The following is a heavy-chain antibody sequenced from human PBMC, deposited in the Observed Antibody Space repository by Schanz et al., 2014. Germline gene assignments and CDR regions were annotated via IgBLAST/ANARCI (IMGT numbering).Heavy chain of an antibody. V-gene: IGHV1-69*08. Sequence: QVQLVQSGAEVKKPGSSVTVSCKASGGTFSSSTLTWVRQAPGQGLEWMGRIIPILDKTNYAQKFQGRVAMTADKSTSTVYMKVSSLRSEDTAVYECARAPVTVGAYPYY. CDR3: ARAPVTVGAYPYY. J-gene: IGHJ6*03. CDR2: IIPILDKT. CDR1: GGTFSSST. D-gene: IGHD1-26*01.